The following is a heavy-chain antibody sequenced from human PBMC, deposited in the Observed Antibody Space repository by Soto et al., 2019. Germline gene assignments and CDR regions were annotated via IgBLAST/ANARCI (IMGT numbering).Heavy chain of an antibody. CDR2: IKSKTDGGTT. CDR3: TTGGPPGIAAITGVVYYYGMDV. V-gene: IGHV3-15*07. D-gene: IGHD6-13*01. J-gene: IGHJ6*02. CDR1: GFTFSNAW. Sequence: GGSLRLSCAASGFTFSNAWMNWVRQAPGKGLEWVGRIKSKTDGGTTDYAAPVKGRFTISRDDSKNTLYLQMNSLKTEDTAVYYCTTGGPPGIAAITGVVYYYGMDVWGQGTTVTVSS.